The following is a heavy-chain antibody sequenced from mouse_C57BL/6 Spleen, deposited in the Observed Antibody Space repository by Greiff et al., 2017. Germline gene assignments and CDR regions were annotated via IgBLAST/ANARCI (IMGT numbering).Heavy chain of an antibody. CDR2: ISSGGSYT. V-gene: IGHV5-6*01. CDR1: GFTFSSYG. CDR3: ARHPGSGYPYAMDY. Sequence: EVKLQESGGDLVKPGGSLKLSCAASGFTFSSYGMSWVRQTPDKRLEWVATISSGGSYTYYPDSVKGRFTISRDNAKNTLYLQMSSLKSEDTAMYYCARHPGSGYPYAMDYWGQGTSVTVSS. J-gene: IGHJ4*01. D-gene: IGHD3-1*01.